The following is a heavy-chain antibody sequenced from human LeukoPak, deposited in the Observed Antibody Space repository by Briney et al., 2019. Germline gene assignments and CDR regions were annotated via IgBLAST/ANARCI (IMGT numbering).Heavy chain of an antibody. CDR1: GFTFSSYW. CDR2: IKLDGSEK. D-gene: IGHD6-13*01. Sequence: GGSLRLSCAASGFTFSSYWMSWVRQAPGKGLEWVANIKLDGSEKYYVDSVKGRFTISRDNAKNSLYLQMWSLRAEDTAMYYCARDSPLSSSFAYDYWGQGTLVTVSS. V-gene: IGHV3-7*01. CDR3: ARDSPLSSSFAYDY. J-gene: IGHJ4*02.